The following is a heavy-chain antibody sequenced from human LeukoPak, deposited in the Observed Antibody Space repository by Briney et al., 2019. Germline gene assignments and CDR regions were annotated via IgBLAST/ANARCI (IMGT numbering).Heavy chain of an antibody. CDR3: ATYQLRAFDI. CDR1: GGSISSSSYY. Sequence: PSETLSLTCTVSGGSISSSSYYWGWIRQPPGKGLEWIGSIYYSGSTYYNPSLKSRVTISVDTSKNQFSLKLSSVTAADTAVYYCATYQLRAFDIWGQGTMVTVSS. J-gene: IGHJ3*02. D-gene: IGHD2-2*01. V-gene: IGHV4-39*07. CDR2: IYYSGST.